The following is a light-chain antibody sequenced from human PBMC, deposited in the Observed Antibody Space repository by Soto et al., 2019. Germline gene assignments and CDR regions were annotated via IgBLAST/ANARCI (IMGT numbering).Light chain of an antibody. V-gene: IGLV2-8*01. J-gene: IGLJ3*02. CDR1: GSDICAYNF. CDR2: GVT. CDR3: YSYAGRNIWV. Sequence: LAQHPSSSGSPGQSVTICCTGSGSDICAYNFVSWYQQHPGKAPKLMIFGVTERPSGVPDRFSGSKSGNTASLTVSGLQADDEAVYYCYSYAGRNIWVFGGGTQLTV.